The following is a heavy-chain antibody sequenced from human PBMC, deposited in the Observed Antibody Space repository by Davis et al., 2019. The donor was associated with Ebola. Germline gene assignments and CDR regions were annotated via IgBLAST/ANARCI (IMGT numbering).Heavy chain of an antibody. Sequence: ESLKISCAASGFSLSHHWMSWIRQPPGKGLEWIGYMFYSGSTNYNPSLKSRVTISVDTSKNQFSLKLSSVTAADTAVYYCARGSTGDFDYWGQGTLVTVSS. J-gene: IGHJ4*02. V-gene: IGHV4-59*11. D-gene: IGHD1-1*01. CDR3: ARGSTGDFDY. CDR1: GFSLSHHW. CDR2: MFYSGST.